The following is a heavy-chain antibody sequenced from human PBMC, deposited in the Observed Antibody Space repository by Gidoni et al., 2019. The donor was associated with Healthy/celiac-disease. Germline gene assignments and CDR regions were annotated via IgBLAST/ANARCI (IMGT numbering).Heavy chain of an antibody. D-gene: IGHD2-15*01. CDR3: ATPTRDWSGGSCYSGCLGY. Sequence: KGLEWMGGFAPEDGETIYAQKFQGRVTMTEDTSTDTAYMELSSLRSEVTAVYYCATPTRDWSGGSCYSGCLGYWGQGTLVTVSS. J-gene: IGHJ4*02. V-gene: IGHV1-24*01. CDR2: FAPEDGET.